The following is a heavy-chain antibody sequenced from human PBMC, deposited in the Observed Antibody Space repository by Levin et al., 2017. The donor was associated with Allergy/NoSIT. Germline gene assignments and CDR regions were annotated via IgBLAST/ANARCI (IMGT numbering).Heavy chain of an antibody. CDR1: RGSLSRSSYY. J-gene: IGHJ5*02. CDR2: IDYSGSA. D-gene: IGHD2-21*02. CDR3: VRHGPDCGADCYQKS. Sequence: SETLSLTCTVSRGSLSRSSYYWGWIRQPPGKGLEWIGSIDYSGSAYNNPSLRSRLTISVDTSKNQFSLKLTSVTAADTAVYYYVRHGPDCGADCYQKSWGQGTLVTVSS. V-gene: IGHV4-39*01.